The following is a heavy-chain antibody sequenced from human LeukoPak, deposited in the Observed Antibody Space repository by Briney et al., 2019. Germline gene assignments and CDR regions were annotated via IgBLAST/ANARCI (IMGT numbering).Heavy chain of an antibody. CDR2: IYSGGST. CDR1: GFTVSSNY. CDR3: ARDQAWFES. V-gene: IGHV3-66*01. Sequence: GESLKISCAASGFTVSSNYMSWVRQAPGKGLEWVSVIYSGGSTYYADSVKGRFTISRDNSKNTLYLQMNSLRAEDTAVYYCARDQAWFESWGQGTLVTVSS. J-gene: IGHJ5*01.